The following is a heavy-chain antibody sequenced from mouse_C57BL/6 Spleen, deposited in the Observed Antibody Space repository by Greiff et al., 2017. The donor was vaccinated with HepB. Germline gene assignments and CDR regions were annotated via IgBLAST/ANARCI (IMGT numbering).Heavy chain of an antibody. CDR3: ARDGSSYYAMDY. D-gene: IGHD1-1*01. J-gene: IGHJ4*01. CDR1: GYTFTSYW. Sequence: QVQLQQPGTELVKPGASVKLSCKASGYTFTSYWMHWVKQRPGQGLEWIGNINPSNGGTNYNEKFKSKAKLTVDKSSSTAYMQLSSLTSEDSAVYYCARDGSSYYAMDYWGQGTSVTVSS. V-gene: IGHV1-53*01. CDR2: INPSNGGT.